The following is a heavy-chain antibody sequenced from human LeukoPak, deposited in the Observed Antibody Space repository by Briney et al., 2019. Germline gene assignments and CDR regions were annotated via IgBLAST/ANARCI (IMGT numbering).Heavy chain of an antibody. CDR3: ARRNRGVLRFLEWPFDY. CDR2: IYYSGST. Sequence: SETLSLTCTVSGGSISSSSYYWGWIRQPPGKGLEWIGSIYYSGSTYYNPSLKSRVTISVDTSKNQFSLKLSSVTAADTAVYYCARRNRGVLRFLEWPFDYWGQGTLVTVSS. CDR1: GGSISSSSYY. J-gene: IGHJ4*02. D-gene: IGHD3-3*01. V-gene: IGHV4-39*01.